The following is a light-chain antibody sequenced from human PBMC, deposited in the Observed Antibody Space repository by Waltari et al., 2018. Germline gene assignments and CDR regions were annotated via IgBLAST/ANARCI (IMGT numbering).Light chain of an antibody. CDR3: QQSYSMPYT. CDR1: QTISTK. CDR2: VAS. J-gene: IGKJ2*01. V-gene: IGKV1-39*01. Sequence: DIQMTQSPSSLSAYVGYTVTIPCRASQTISTKLNWYQQKPGKAPNLLIYVASSLQSGVPSRFSGSGSGTDFILTIKSLQPEDFATYSCQQSYSMPYTFGQGTKLGMK.